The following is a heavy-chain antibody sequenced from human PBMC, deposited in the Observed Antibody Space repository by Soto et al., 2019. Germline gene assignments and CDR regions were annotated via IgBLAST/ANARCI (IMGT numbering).Heavy chain of an antibody. CDR3: ARGGYDYVWGSPAPPDY. CDR2: ISYDGSNK. D-gene: IGHD3-16*01. CDR1: GFTFSSYA. J-gene: IGHJ4*02. Sequence: PGGSLRLSCAASGFTFSSYAMHWVRQAPGKGLEWVAVISYDGSNKYYADSVKGRFTISRDNSKNTLYLQMNSLRAEDTAVYYCARGGYDYVWGSPAPPDYWGQGTLVTVS. V-gene: IGHV3-30-3*01.